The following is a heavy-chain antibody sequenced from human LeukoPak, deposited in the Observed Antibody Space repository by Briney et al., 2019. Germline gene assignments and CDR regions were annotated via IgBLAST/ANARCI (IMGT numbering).Heavy chain of an antibody. CDR2: IYYSGST. Sequence: SETLSLTCTVSGASISSYYWSWIRQPPGKGLEWIGNIYYSGSTNYNPSLKSRVTISVDTSKSQFSLRLSSVTAAGTAVYYCAREYCGGDCYSYYFDYWGQGTLVTVSS. CDR1: GASISSYY. CDR3: AREYCGGDCYSYYFDY. V-gene: IGHV4-59*01. J-gene: IGHJ4*02. D-gene: IGHD2-21*02.